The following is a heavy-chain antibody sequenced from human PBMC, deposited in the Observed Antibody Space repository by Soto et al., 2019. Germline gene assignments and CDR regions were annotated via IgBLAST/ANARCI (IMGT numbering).Heavy chain of an antibody. J-gene: IGHJ5*01. D-gene: IGHD1-26*01. V-gene: IGHV3-9*01. CDR3: TRGSAAVRSYFFDS. CDR1: GFTFDDHA. CDR2: ISWISETL. Sequence: EVQLVESGGGLVQPGKSLRLSCAASGFTFDDHAMHWVRQGPGKGLEWVAHISWISETLGYADSVKGRFIISRDNAKNSVYLEMNGLRPEDTAVYFCTRGSAAVRSYFFDSWGQGTLVTVSS.